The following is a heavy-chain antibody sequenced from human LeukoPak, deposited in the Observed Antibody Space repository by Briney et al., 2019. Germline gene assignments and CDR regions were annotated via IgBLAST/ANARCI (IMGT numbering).Heavy chain of an antibody. D-gene: IGHD3-22*01. CDR1: IGFIKCGGYH. V-gene: IGHV4-31*03. CDR2: IYYSGST. CDR3: ARTTYYYDSSGYWGFDY. J-gene: IGHJ4*02. Sequence: SETLSLTCTVSIGFIKCGGYHWPWIRQHPGKGLEWIGYIYYSGSTYYNPSLKSRVTISVDTSKNQFSLKLRSVTAADTAVFYCARTTYYYDSSGYWGFDYSGQGTLVTVSS.